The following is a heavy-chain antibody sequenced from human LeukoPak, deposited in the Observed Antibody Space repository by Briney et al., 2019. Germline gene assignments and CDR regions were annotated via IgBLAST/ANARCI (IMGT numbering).Heavy chain of an antibody. J-gene: IGHJ6*03. D-gene: IGHD2-21*02. CDR3: ANARYCGGGDCYSSYCMDV. CDR1: GFTFSSYG. CDR2: ISYDGSNK. Sequence: GGSLRLSCAASGFTFSSYGMHWVRQAPGKGLEWVAVISYDGSNKYYADSVKGRFTISRDNSKNTLYLQMNSLRAEDTAVYYCANARYCGGGDCYSSYCMDVWGKGTTVTVSS. V-gene: IGHV3-30*18.